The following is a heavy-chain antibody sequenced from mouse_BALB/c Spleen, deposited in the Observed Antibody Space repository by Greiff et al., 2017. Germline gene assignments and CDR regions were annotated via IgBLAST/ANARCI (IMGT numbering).Heavy chain of an antibody. Sequence: EVQLVESGGGLVQPGGSMKLSCVASGFTFSNYWMNWVRQSPEKGLEWVAEIRLKSNNYATHYAESVKGRFTISRDDSKSSVYLQMNNLRAEDTGIYYCTRDYYGSSPFAYWGQGTLVTVSA. D-gene: IGHD1-1*01. CDR3: TRDYYGSSPFAY. V-gene: IGHV6-6*02. CDR1: GFTFSNYW. CDR2: IRLKSNNYAT. J-gene: IGHJ3*01.